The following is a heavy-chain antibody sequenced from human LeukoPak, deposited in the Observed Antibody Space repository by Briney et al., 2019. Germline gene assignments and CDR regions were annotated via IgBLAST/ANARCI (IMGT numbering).Heavy chain of an antibody. CDR2: IYYSGST. Sequence: SQTLSLTCTVSGGSISSGDYYWSWIRQPPGKGLEWIRYIYYSGSTYYNPSLKSRVTISVDTSKNQFSLKLSSVTAADTAVYYCARGAKGYYGSGSSFDYWGQGTLVTVSS. CDR3: ARGAKGYYGSGSSFDY. V-gene: IGHV4-30-4*08. CDR1: GGSISSGDYY. J-gene: IGHJ4*02. D-gene: IGHD3-10*01.